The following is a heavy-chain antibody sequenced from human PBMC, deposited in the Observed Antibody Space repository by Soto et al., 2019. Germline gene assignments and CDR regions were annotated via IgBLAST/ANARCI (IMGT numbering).Heavy chain of an antibody. D-gene: IGHD5-12*01. J-gene: IGHJ4*02. V-gene: IGHV1-46*03. CDR2: INPSGGST. CDR1: GYTFTSYY. CDR3: ARDGSYGGYDY. Sequence: ASVKVSCKASGYTFTSYYIHWVRQAPGQGLEWMGIINPSGGSTTHPQKFQGRVTMTRDTSTSTVYMEVSSLRSEDTAEYYCARDGSYGGYDYWGQGTLVTVSS.